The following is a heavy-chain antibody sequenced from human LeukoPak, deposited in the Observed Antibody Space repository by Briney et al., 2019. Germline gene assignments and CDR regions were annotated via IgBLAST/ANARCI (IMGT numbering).Heavy chain of an antibody. CDR2: ISGSGGST. CDR1: GFTFSSYA. J-gene: IGHJ4*02. V-gene: IGHV3-23*01. Sequence: GGSLRLSCAASGFTFSSYAMSWVRQAPGKGLEWVSAISGSGGSTYYADSVKGRFTISRDNSKNTLYLQMNSLRAEDTAVYYCARDLPRIAVAGTTGLSPTFDYWGQGTLVTVSS. CDR3: ARDLPRIAVAGTTGLSPTFDY. D-gene: IGHD6-19*01.